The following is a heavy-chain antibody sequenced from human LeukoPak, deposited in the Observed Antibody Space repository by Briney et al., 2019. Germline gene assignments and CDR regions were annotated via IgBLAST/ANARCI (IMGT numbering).Heavy chain of an antibody. Sequence: ASVKVSCKASGYTFTGYYMHWVRQAPGQGLEWMGWINPNSGGTNYAQKFQGRVTMTRDTSISTAYMELSRLRSDDTAVYYCARDEANYDYVWGSTNWGQGTLVTVSS. V-gene: IGHV1-2*02. CDR2: INPNSGGT. J-gene: IGHJ4*02. D-gene: IGHD3-16*01. CDR1: GYTFTGYY. CDR3: ARDEANYDYVWGSTN.